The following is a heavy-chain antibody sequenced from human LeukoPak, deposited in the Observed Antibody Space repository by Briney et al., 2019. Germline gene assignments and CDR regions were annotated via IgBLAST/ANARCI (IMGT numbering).Heavy chain of an antibody. CDR3: ARGEWFGDATYYFDY. J-gene: IGHJ4*02. CDR1: GFTFSDYY. CDR2: ISSSGSSI. D-gene: IGHD3-10*01. V-gene: IGHV3-11*04. Sequence: GGSLRLSCAASGFTFSDYYMSWIRQAPGKGLEWVSYISSSGSSIYYADSVKGRFTISRDNSKNTLYLQMNSLRAEDTAVYYCARGEWFGDATYYFDYWGQGTLVTVSS.